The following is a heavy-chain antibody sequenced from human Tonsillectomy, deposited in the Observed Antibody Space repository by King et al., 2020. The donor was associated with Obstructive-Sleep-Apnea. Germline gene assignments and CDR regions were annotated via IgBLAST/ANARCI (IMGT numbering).Heavy chain of an antibody. CDR3: ARLYSWRGMDV. Sequence: QQVQSGAEVKKPGASVKVSCEASGYTFTTHAIHWVRQAPGQRLEWMGWINGGNGNTKYSQNFQDRVTFTRDRSASAAYMELSSLRSDDTAVYYCARLYSWRGMDVWGQGTTVTVSS. CDR1: GYTFTTHA. V-gene: IGHV1-3*01. J-gene: IGHJ6*02. CDR2: INGGNGNT. D-gene: IGHD5-18*01.